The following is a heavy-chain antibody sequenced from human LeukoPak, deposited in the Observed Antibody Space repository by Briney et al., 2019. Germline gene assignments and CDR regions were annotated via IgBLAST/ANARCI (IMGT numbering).Heavy chain of an antibody. V-gene: IGHV3-30*18. Sequence: GSLRLSCAASGFTFSSFGMHWVRQAPGKGLEWVAVISYDGSNKYYADSVKGRFTISRDNSKNTLYLQMNSLRAEDTAVYYCAKDFRYGGNSPFDYWGQGTLVTVSS. J-gene: IGHJ4*02. CDR3: AKDFRYGGNSPFDY. D-gene: IGHD4-23*01. CDR1: GFTFSSFG. CDR2: ISYDGSNK.